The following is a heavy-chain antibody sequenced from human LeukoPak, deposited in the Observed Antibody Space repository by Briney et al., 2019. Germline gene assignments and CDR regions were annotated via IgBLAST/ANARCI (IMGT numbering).Heavy chain of an antibody. J-gene: IGHJ4*02. Sequence: GGSLRLSCAASGFTVSSNYMSWVRQAPGKGWEWAQVIYSGGGTYYADSVKGRLTISRDNSKNTLYLQMNSLRAEDTAVYYCAKGGISIVGATDLDYWGQGTLVTVSS. V-gene: IGHV3-66*01. CDR3: AKGGISIVGATDLDY. D-gene: IGHD1-26*01. CDR1: GFTVSSNY. CDR2: IYSGGGT.